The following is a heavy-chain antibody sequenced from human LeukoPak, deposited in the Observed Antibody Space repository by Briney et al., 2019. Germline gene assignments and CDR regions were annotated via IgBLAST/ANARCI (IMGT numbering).Heavy chain of an antibody. J-gene: IGHJ3*01. CDR3: ARGLRDGLTGNDVLDV. CDR1: GYNFKSYD. CDR2: MNPHGDYT. Sequence: WASVKVSCKASGYNFKSYDINWVRQASGQWLEWMGWMNPHGDYTGYAQKFQDRVTMTSDSSTTTAYMELRSLTSEDTALYYCARGLRDGLTGNDVLDVWGLGTMVIVTS. D-gene: IGHD5-24*01. V-gene: IGHV1-8*01.